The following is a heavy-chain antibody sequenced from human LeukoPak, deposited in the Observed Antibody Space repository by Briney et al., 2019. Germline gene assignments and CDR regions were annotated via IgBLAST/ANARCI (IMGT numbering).Heavy chain of an antibody. CDR3: ARDKIVGATNFDY. CDR1: GFTFSSYW. J-gene: IGHJ4*02. Sequence: GGSLRLSCAASGFTFSSYWMSWVRQAPGKGLEWVANIKQDGYEKYYVDSVKGRFTISRDNAKNSLYLQMNSLRAEDTAVHYCARDKIVGATNFDYWGQGTLVTVSS. CDR2: IKQDGYEK. V-gene: IGHV3-7*03. D-gene: IGHD1-26*01.